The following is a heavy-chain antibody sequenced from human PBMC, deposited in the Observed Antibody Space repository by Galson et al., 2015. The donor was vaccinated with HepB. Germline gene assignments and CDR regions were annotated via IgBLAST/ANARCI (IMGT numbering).Heavy chain of an antibody. D-gene: IGHD2-15*01. CDR1: GGTFSSYA. V-gene: IGHV1-69*13. J-gene: IGHJ5*02. CDR3: ARVGGKLGYCSGGTCSNWFDT. CDR2: IIPMYGTT. Sequence: SVKVSCKASGGTFSSYAISWVRQAPGQGLEWMGGIIPMYGTTNCAQKIQGRVTITADESTGTAYMELSSLRSEDTAVYYCARVGGKLGYCSGGTCSNWFDTWGQGTLVTVSS.